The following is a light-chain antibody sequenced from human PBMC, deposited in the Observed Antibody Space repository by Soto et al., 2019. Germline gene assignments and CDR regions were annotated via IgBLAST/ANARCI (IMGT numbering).Light chain of an antibody. J-gene: IGKJ2*01. V-gene: IGKV1-5*01. CDR2: DTT. CDR3: QEYNSFSYT. Sequence: DVHMTQSPSSLSASVGDRVTITCRASRSLSGRLAWYQQNPGRAPKLLIYDTTNLESGVPSRFSGSGSGTEFTLTISSLQPVDFATYYCQEYNSFSYTFGQGTRLEIK. CDR1: RSLSGR.